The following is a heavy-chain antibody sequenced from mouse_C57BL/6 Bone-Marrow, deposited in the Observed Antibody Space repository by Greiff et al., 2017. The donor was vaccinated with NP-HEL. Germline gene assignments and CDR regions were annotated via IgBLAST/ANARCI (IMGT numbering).Heavy chain of an antibody. CDR3: ARHAYNYGSSSAWFAY. D-gene: IGHD1-1*01. J-gene: IGHJ3*01. V-gene: IGHV1-47*01. CDR2: FHPYNDDT. CDR1: GYTFTTYP. Sequence: VKLQESGAELVKPGASVKMSCKASGYTFTTYPIEWMKQNHGKSLEWIGNFHPYNDDTKYNEKFKGKATLTVEKSSSTVYLELSRLTSDDSAVYYCARHAYNYGSSSAWFAYWGQGTLVTVSA.